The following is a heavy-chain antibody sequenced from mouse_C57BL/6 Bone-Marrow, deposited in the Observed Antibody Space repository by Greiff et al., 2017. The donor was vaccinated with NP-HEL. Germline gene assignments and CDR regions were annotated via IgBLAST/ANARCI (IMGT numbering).Heavy chain of an antibody. J-gene: IGHJ2*01. V-gene: IGHV1-81*01. CDR1: GYTFTSYG. D-gene: IGHD2-3*01. CDR3: ARVRDGYSDY. CDR2: IYPRSGNT. Sequence: VQLQQSGAELARPGASVKLSCKASGYTFTSYGISWVKQRPGQGLEWIGEIYPRSGNTYYNEKFKGQATLTADKSSSTAYMELRSLTSEDSAVYFCARVRDGYSDYWGQGTTLTVSA.